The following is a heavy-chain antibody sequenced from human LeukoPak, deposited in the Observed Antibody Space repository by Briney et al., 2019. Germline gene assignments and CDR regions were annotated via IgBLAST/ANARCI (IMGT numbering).Heavy chain of an antibody. CDR2: IIPILGIA. D-gene: IGHD2-2*01. CDR1: GGTFSSYT. CDR3: ARLPEVVPAAGDAFDI. J-gene: IGHJ3*02. V-gene: IGHV1-69*02. Sequence: ASVKVSCKASGGTFSSYTISWVRQAPGQGLEWMGRIIPILGIANYAQKFQGRVTITADKSTSTAYMELSSLRSEDTAVYYCARLPEVVPAAGDAFDIWGQGTMVTVSP.